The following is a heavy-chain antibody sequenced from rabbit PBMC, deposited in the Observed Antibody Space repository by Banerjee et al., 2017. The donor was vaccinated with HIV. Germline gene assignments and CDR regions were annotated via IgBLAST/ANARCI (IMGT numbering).Heavy chain of an antibody. J-gene: IGHJ4*01. V-gene: IGHV1S40*01. CDR2: IYTGSSGST. Sequence: QSLEESGGGLVKPEGSLTLTCKASGFSFSDTDVMCWVRQAPGKGLEWIACIYTGSSGSTYYASWAKGRFTITRSTSLNTVTLQLNSLTAADTATYFCARGAGSTSYYFNLWGPGTLVTVS. D-gene: IGHD4-2*01. CDR3: ARGAGSTSYYFNL. CDR1: GFSFSDTDV.